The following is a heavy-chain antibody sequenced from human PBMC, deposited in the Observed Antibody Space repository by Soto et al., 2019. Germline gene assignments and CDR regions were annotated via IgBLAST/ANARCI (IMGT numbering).Heavy chain of an antibody. J-gene: IGHJ3*02. CDR2: IYYSGST. CDR1: GGSISSSSYY. D-gene: IGHD2-2*02. CDR3: AGWGAIGDAFDI. Sequence: PSETLSLTCTVSGGSISSSSYYWGWIRQPPGKGLGWIGSIYYSGSTYYNPSLKSRVTISVDTSKNQFSLKLSSVTAADTAVYYCAGWGAIGDAFDIWGQGTMVTVSS. V-gene: IGHV4-39*01.